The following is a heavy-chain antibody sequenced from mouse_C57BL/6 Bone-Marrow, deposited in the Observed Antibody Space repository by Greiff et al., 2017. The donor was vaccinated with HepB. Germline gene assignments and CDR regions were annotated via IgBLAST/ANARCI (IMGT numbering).Heavy chain of an antibody. Sequence: VKLQESGAELARPGASVKLSCKASGYTFTSYGISWVKQRTGQGLEWIGEIYPRSGNTYYNEKFKGKATLTADKSSSTAYMELRSLTSEDSAVYFCARGSLWFAYWGQGTLVTVSA. CDR3: ARGSLWFAY. CDR1: GYTFTSYG. D-gene: IGHD1-1*01. J-gene: IGHJ3*01. V-gene: IGHV1-81*01. CDR2: IYPRSGNT.